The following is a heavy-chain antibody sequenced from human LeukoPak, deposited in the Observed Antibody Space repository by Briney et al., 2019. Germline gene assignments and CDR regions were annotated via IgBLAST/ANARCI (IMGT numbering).Heavy chain of an antibody. D-gene: IGHD3-9*01. V-gene: IGHV3-7*01. CDR3: ASDYHYDILTGYYYYYGMDV. CDR1: GFTFSSYW. CDR2: IKQDGSEK. Sequence: GGSLRLSCAASGFTFSSYWMSWVRQAPGKGMEWVANIKQDGSEKYYVDSVKGRFTISRDNAKNSLYLQMNSLRAEDTAVYYCASDYHYDILTGYYYYYGMDVWGQGTTVTVSS. J-gene: IGHJ6*02.